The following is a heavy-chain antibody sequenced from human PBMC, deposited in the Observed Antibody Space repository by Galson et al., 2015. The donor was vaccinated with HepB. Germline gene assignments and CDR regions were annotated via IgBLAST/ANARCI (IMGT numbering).Heavy chain of an antibody. J-gene: IGHJ4*02. CDR1: GYRFSNHW. CDR2: IYPGDSDT. Sequence: QSGAEVKKPGESLQISCKGSGYRFSNHWIAWGRQMPGNGLEWMGHIYPGDSDTSYRPSFQGQVTISADESISTAYLQWRSLKSSDTAMYSCARLSGLYTYGSFDYWGQGTLVTVSS. CDR3: ARLSGLYTYGSFDY. V-gene: IGHV5-51*01. D-gene: IGHD5-18*01.